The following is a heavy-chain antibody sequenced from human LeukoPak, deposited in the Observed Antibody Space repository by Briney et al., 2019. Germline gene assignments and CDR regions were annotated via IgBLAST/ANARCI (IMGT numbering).Heavy chain of an antibody. Sequence: SETLSLTCAVYGGSFSGYYWSWTRQPPGKGLEWIGEINHSGSTNYNPSLKSRVTISVDTSKNQFSLKLSSVTAADTAVYYCARGLGLRWQYFDYWGQGTLVTVSS. CDR2: INHSGST. CDR1: GGSFSGYY. V-gene: IGHV4-34*01. J-gene: IGHJ4*02. D-gene: IGHD4-23*01. CDR3: ARGLGLRWQYFDY.